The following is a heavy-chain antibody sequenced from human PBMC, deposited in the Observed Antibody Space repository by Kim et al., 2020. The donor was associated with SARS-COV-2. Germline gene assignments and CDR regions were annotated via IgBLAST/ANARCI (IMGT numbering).Heavy chain of an antibody. CDR2: IYYRGST. D-gene: IGHD3-3*01. Sequence: SETLSLTCTVSGGSISSSSYYWGWIRQPPGKGLEWIGSIYYRGSTYYNPSLKSRVTISVDTSKNQFSLKLSSVTAADTAVYYCARERHRSECTIFGVVILRGVVDVWGQGTTVAVSS. V-gene: IGHV4-39*02. CDR1: GGSISSSSYY. J-gene: IGHJ6*02. CDR3: ARERHRSECTIFGVVILRGVVDV.